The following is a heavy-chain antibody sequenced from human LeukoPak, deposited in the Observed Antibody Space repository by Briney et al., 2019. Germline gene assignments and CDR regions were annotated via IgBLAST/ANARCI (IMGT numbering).Heavy chain of an antibody. J-gene: IGHJ4*02. CDR1: GFTFSDYY. D-gene: IGHD6-19*01. V-gene: IGHV3-11*06. CDR2: ISGSSSYT. Sequence: GGSLRLSCAASGFTFSDYYMSWIRQAPGKGLEWVSYISGSSSYTNYADSVKGRFTISRDNAKNSLYLQMNSLRGEDTAVYYCARDLAGNGYWGQGTLVTVSS. CDR3: ARDLAGNGY.